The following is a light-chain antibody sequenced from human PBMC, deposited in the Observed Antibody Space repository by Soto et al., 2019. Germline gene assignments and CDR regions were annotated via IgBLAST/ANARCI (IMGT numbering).Light chain of an antibody. CDR2: DAT. Sequence: DIQMTQYTSSLSASVGDRVTITCRASQSISSYLNWYQQKPGRAPKLLIYDATSLEGGVPLRFSGGGSGTEFTLTINRLQPDDFATYYCQQYNSHLRTFGQGTKVAIK. CDR1: QSISSY. J-gene: IGKJ1*01. V-gene: IGKV1-5*01. CDR3: QQYNSHLRT.